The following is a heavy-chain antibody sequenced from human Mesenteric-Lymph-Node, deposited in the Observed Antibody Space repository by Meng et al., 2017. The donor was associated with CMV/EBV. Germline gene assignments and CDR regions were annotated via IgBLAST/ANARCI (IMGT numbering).Heavy chain of an antibody. CDR1: GFTFSSYW. V-gene: IGHV3-7*01. CDR3: ARDAGYYQH. CDR2: IKQEGSEK. Sequence: GESLKISCAASGFTFSSYWMSWVRQAPGKGLEWVANIKQEGSEKYYVDSVKGRFTISRDNAKNSLYLQMNSLRAEDTAVYYCARDAGYYQHWGQGTLVTVSS. J-gene: IGHJ1*01.